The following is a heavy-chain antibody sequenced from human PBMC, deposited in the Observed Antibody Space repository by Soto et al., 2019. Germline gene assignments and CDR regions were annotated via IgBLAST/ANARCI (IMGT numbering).Heavy chain of an antibody. V-gene: IGHV3-74*01. J-gene: IGHJ6*03. D-gene: IGHD3-10*01. Sequence: EVQLVESGGGLVQPGGSLRLSCAASEFTFSGRSVHWVRQAPGKGLVWVSGIDKVGTDSTYADSVKGRFTSSRDNAKNTVYLQMNTLRVEYTAAYYCARGWFGPDVWGKGTTVTVSS. CDR1: EFTFSGRS. CDR2: IDKVGTDS. CDR3: ARGWFGPDV.